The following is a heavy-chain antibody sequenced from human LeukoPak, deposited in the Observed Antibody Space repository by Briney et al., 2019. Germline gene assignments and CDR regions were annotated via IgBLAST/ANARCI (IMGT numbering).Heavy chain of an antibody. Sequence: SETLSLTCTVSGGSISSSSDYWGWIRQAPGKGLEWIGSIYYHENTYYNSSLKSRVTISVDTSKNQFSLKLNSVTAADTAVYYCARTTLLNFDWSPDAFDIWGQGTMVTVSS. D-gene: IGHD3-9*01. CDR1: GGSISSSSDY. J-gene: IGHJ3*02. V-gene: IGHV4-39*07. CDR2: IYYHENT. CDR3: ARTTLLNFDWSPDAFDI.